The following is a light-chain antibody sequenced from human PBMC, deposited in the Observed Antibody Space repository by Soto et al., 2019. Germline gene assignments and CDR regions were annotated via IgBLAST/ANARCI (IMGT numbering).Light chain of an antibody. CDR1: SSDVGGYNY. CDR2: EVS. J-gene: IGLJ2*01. CDR3: SSYTSSSTLV. Sequence: QSVLTQPASVSGSPGQSITISCTGTSSDVGGYNYVSWYQQHPGKAPKLMIYEVSNRPSGVSNRFSGSKSGNTASLTISGLQAEDEADYSGSSYTSSSTLVFGGGTKLTVL. V-gene: IGLV2-14*01.